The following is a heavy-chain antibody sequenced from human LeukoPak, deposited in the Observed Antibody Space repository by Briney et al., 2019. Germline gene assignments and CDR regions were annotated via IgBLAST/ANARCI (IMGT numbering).Heavy chain of an antibody. Sequence: ASVRVSCKTSGFTFKNYAIGWVRHVPGQGLEWMGWISGYNDNTDFAQRLQDRISMATDTSTDTAYMTLRSLRSDDTAVYFCARVHRPYNIGLMDYWGQGTQITVSS. CDR3: ARVHRPYNIGLMDY. D-gene: IGHD1-14*01. CDR2: ISGYNDNT. CDR1: GFTFKNYA. J-gene: IGHJ4*02. V-gene: IGHV1-18*01.